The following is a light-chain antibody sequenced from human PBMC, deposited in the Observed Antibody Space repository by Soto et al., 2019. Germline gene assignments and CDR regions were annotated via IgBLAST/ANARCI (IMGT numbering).Light chain of an antibody. Sequence: DTQMTQSPSTLSAFVGDRVTITCRASQSISTWLAWYQQRPGKAPKVLIYKASTLETGVPSRFSGSGSGTEFTLTISSLQPDDFATYYCQQYNYYPWTFGQGTKVEIK. CDR2: KAS. CDR3: QQYNYYPWT. CDR1: QSISTW. V-gene: IGKV1-5*03. J-gene: IGKJ1*01.